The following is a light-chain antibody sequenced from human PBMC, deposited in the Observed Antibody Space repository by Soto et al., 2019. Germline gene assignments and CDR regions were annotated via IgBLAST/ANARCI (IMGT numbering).Light chain of an antibody. CDR1: PSVTNY. V-gene: IGKV3-20*01. CDR2: GAF. J-gene: IGKJ1*01. Sequence: EIVLTQSPATLSLSPMEIASLSFRASPSVTNYLAWYQQKPGQPPRLLIYGAFNRAAGIPARFSGSGSGTDFTLTISRLETEDFAVYYCQQYGSSGTFGQGTKVDI. CDR3: QQYGSSGT.